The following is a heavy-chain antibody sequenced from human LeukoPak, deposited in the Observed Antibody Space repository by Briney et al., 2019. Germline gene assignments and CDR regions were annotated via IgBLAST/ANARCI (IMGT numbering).Heavy chain of an antibody. CDR1: GFTVSSNH. D-gene: IGHD2-21*02. CDR2: IYSGGST. V-gene: IGHV3-53*01. Sequence: GGSLGLSCAASGFTVSSNHMSWVRQAPGKGLEWVSVIYSGGSTYYADSVKGRFTISRDNSKNTLYLQMNSLRAEDTAVYYCASHDYYTFDYWGQGTLVTVSS. CDR3: ASHDYYTFDY. J-gene: IGHJ4*02.